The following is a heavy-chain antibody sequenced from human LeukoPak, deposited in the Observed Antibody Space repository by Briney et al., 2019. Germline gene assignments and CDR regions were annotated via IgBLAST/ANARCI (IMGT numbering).Heavy chain of an antibody. CDR1: GYTLTSYD. CDR2: INPNSGNT. Sequence: ASVKVSCTASGYTLTSYDINWVRQAPGQGLEWMGWINPNSGNTGYAQKFQGRVTMTRNNSKSTVYMQLSSLRSEDTAVYYCASCSRTSCYRYYYYGMDVWGQGTTVTVSS. V-gene: IGHV1-8*01. CDR3: ASCSRTSCYRYYYYGMDV. D-gene: IGHD2-2*01. J-gene: IGHJ6*02.